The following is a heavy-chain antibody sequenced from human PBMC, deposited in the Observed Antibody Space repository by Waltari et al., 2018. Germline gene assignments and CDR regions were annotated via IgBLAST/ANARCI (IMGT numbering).Heavy chain of an antibody. D-gene: IGHD3-22*01. Sequence: QVQLVQSVAEVKKPGSSVKVSCKASGGTFSSSAISWVLQATGQGLEWMGGIIPILGIANYAQKFQGRVTITADESTSTAYMELSSLRSEDTAVYYCARNYYDSSGYPYYFDYWGQGTLVTVSS. CDR3: ARNYYDSSGYPYYFDY. CDR1: GGTFSSSA. J-gene: IGHJ4*02. CDR2: IIPILGIA. V-gene: IGHV1-69*04.